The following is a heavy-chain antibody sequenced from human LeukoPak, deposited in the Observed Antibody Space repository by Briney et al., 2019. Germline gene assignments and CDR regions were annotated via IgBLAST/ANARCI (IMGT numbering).Heavy chain of an antibody. D-gene: IGHD1-26*01. CDR3: AGHRNPKRSFVFRDLSWFDP. CDR1: GGSISSSIYY. Sequence: SETLSLTCTVSGGSISSSIYYWGWIRQPPGKGLEWIGSVRCETTYYNPSLKSRVTISVDTSKNHFSLKLSSVTAADTAVYYCAGHRNPKRSFVFRDLSWFDPWGQGTLVTVSS. J-gene: IGHJ5*02. CDR2: VRCETT. V-gene: IGHV4-39*02.